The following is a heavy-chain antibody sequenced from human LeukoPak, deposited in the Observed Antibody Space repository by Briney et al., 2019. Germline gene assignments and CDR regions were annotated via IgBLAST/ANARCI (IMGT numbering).Heavy chain of an antibody. CDR1: GYTFTSYG. D-gene: IGHD6-13*01. V-gene: IGHV1-2*02. J-gene: IGHJ6*03. Sequence: GASVKVSCKASGYTFTSYGISWVRQAPGQGLEWMGWINPSSGGTNYAQKFQGRVTMTRDTSISTAYMELSRLRSDDTAVYYCARDQAYSSSWYSYYYMDVWGKGTTVTVSS. CDR3: ARDQAYSSSWYSYYYMDV. CDR2: INPSSGGT.